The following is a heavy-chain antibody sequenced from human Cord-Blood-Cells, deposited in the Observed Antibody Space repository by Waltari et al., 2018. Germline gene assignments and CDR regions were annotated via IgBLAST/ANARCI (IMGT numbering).Heavy chain of an antibody. J-gene: IGHJ5*02. CDR2: IYYSGST. V-gene: IGHV4-59*01. D-gene: IGHD1-20*01. Sequence: QVQLQESGPGLVKPSETLSLTCTVSGGSISSYYWSWIRQPPGKGLEWIGYIYYSGSTNYNPSPKSRVTISVDTSKNQFSLKLSSVTAADTAVYYCARTLPAITGTNWFDPWGQGTLVTVSS. CDR1: GGSISSYY. CDR3: ARTLPAITGTNWFDP.